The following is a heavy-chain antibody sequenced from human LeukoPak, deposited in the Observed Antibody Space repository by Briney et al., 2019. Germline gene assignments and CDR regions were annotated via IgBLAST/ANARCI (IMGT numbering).Heavy chain of an antibody. CDR2: IRYDGSNK. Sequence: GGSLRLSCAASGFTFSSYGMHWVRQAPGKGLEWVAFIRYDGSNKYYADSVKGRFTISRDNSKNTLYLQMNSLRAEDTAVYYCAKGVANYYDSSGSFDYWGQGTLVTVSS. J-gene: IGHJ4*02. V-gene: IGHV3-30*02. D-gene: IGHD3-22*01. CDR3: AKGVANYYDSSGSFDY. CDR1: GFTFSSYG.